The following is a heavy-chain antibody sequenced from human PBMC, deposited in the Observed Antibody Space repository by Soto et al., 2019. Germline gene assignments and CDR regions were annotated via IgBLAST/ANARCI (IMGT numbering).Heavy chain of an antibody. V-gene: IGHV4-31*02. J-gene: IGHJ4*02. Sequence: SETLSLTCTVSGGSITSGGHYWAWIRQHPGKGLEWIGYMFHSGSTHYNPSLKSRISISVDTSKNQFSLKLSSVTAADTAVYYCARVTDPVVTARTPFDHWGQVALVTVSS. CDR1: GGSITSGGHY. CDR3: ARVTDPVVTARTPFDH. D-gene: IGHD2-21*02. CDR2: MFHSGST.